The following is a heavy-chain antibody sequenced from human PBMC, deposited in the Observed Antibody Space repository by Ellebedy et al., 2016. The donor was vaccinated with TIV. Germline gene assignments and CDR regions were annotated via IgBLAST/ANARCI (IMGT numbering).Heavy chain of an antibody. CDR1: GGSISSYY. D-gene: IGHD3-3*01. J-gene: IGHJ3*02. Sequence: SETLSLXCTVSGGSISSYYWSWIRQPPGKGLEWIGYIYYSGSTNYNPSLKSRVTISVDTAKNQFSLKLCSVTAADTAVYYCASRAIFGMGIDAFDIWGQGTMVTVSS. V-gene: IGHV4-59*01. CDR3: ASRAIFGMGIDAFDI. CDR2: IYYSGST.